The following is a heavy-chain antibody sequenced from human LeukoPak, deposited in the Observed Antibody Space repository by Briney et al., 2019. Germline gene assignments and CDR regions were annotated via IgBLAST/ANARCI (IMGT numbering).Heavy chain of an antibody. D-gene: IGHD6-13*01. V-gene: IGHV4-59*01. CDR3: ARDSRIAAAGANWYFDL. CDR2: IYYSGST. Sequence: PSETLSLTCTVSGGSISSYYWSWIRQPPGKGLEWIGYIYYSGSTNYNPSLKSRVTISVDTSKNQFSLKLSSVTAADTAVYYCARDSRIAAAGANWYFDLWGRGTLVTVSS. CDR1: GGSISSYY. J-gene: IGHJ2*01.